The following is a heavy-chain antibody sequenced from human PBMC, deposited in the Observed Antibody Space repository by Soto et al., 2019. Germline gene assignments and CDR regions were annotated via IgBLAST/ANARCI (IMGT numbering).Heavy chain of an antibody. CDR1: GGTFSSYA. V-gene: IGHV1-69*06. CDR2: IIPIFGTA. J-gene: IGHJ3*02. Sequence: RASVKVSCKASGGTFSSYAISWVRQAPGQGLEWMGGIIPIFGTANYAQKFQGRVTITADKSTSAAYMELGSLRSEDTAVYYCASNYGSGSYLAFDIWGQGTMVTVSS. CDR3: ASNYGSGSYLAFDI. D-gene: IGHD3-10*01.